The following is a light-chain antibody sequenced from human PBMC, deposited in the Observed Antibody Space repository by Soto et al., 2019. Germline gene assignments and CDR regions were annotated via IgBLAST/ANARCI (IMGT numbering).Light chain of an antibody. V-gene: IGLV2-8*01. Sequence: QSVLTQPPSASGSPGQSVAISCTGTSSDVGGYNYVSWYQQHPGKAPKLMIYGVNKRPSGVPDRFSGSKSGNTASLTVSGLQAEDEADYYCSCLSTTRTPIVFGTGTRSPS. CDR2: GVN. J-gene: IGLJ1*01. CDR1: SSDVGGYNY. CDR3: SCLSTTRTPIV.